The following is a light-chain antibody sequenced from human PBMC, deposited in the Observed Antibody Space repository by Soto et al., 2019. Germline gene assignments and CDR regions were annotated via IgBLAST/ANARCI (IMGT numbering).Light chain of an antibody. CDR3: HAGNNTLALYV. J-gene: IGLJ1*01. Sequence: SYELNRAPSGLVGPGRTATITRGGDNIGRKSVHWYQQRPGQAPVLVVYDDDDRPSGIPDRFSGSNSGNTATLTISKVEAGDEADDYCHAGNNTLALYVFLPGTKLTVL. V-gene: IGLV3-21*02. CDR2: DDD. CDR1: NIGRKS.